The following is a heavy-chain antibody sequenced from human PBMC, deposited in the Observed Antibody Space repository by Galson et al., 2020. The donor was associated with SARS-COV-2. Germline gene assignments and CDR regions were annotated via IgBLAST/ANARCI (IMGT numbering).Heavy chain of an antibody. D-gene: IGHD3-3*01. J-gene: IGHJ3*02. CDR2: INHSGST. CDR3: ARGPLEWLFDAFDI. Sequence: SQTLSLTCAVYGGSFSGYYWSWIRQPPGKGLEWIGEINHSGSTNYNPSLKSRVTISVDTSKNQFSLKLSSVTAADTAVYYCARGPLEWLFDAFDIWGQGTMVTVSS. V-gene: IGHV4-34*01. CDR1: GGSFSGYY.